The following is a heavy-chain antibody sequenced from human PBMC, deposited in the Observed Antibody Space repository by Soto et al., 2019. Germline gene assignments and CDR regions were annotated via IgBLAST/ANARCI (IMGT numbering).Heavy chain of an antibody. V-gene: IGHV3-23*01. J-gene: IGHJ6*02. CDR3: KSGGETYYYGMDV. Sequence: PGGSLRLSCAASGFTFSSYAMSWVRQAPGKGLEWVSAISGSGGSTYYADSVKGRFTISRDNSKNTLYLQMNSLRAEDTAVYYCKSGGETYYYGMDVWGQGTTVTVSS. D-gene: IGHD3-16*01. CDR2: ISGSGGST. CDR1: GFTFSSYA.